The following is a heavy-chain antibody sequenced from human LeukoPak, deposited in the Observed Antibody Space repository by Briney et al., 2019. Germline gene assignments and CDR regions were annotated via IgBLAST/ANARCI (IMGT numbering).Heavy chain of an antibody. D-gene: IGHD3-22*01. CDR3: ARRTYYYDSSNYSYVSFFDY. Sequence: GGSLRLSCAASGFTFSSYAMHWVRQAPGKGLEWVAVISYDGSNKYYADSVKGRFTISRDNTKNSLYLEMNSLTAEDTAVYYCARRTYYYDSSNYSYVSFFDYWGQGTLVTVSS. CDR1: GFTFSSYA. CDR2: ISYDGSNK. V-gene: IGHV3-30*04. J-gene: IGHJ4*02.